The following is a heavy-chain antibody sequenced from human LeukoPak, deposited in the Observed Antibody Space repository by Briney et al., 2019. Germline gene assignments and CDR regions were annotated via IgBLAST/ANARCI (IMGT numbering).Heavy chain of an antibody. CDR2: IYPGDSDT. V-gene: IGHV5-51*01. CDR3: ARLSYYYGSGNAFDI. D-gene: IGHD3-10*01. CDR1: GYSFTSYW. J-gene: IGHJ3*02. Sequence: GEALKISCKGSGYSFTSYWIGWVRPMPGKGVEWMGIIYPGDSDTRYSPSFQGQVTISADKSISTAYLQWSSLKASDTAMYYCARLSYYYGSGNAFDIWGQGTMVTVSS.